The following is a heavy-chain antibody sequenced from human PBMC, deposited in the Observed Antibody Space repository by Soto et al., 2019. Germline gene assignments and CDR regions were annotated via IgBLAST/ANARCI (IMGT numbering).Heavy chain of an antibody. Sequence: LRLSCAASGFTFSSYGMHWVRQAPGKRLEWVAVISYDGSNKYYAHPVKGRFKITRDNSNNKLNMQINSPRGEDMGVYECRKDANSGYVGYWGKGSMVRVSS. J-gene: IGHJ4*01. CDR3: RKDANSGYVGY. V-gene: IGHV3-30*18. CDR1: GFTFSSYG. CDR2: ISYDGSNK. D-gene: IGHD5-12*01.